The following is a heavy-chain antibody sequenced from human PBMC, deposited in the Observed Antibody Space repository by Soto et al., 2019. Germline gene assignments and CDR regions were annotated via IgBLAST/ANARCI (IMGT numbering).Heavy chain of an antibody. CDR1: GGSFSGYY. J-gene: IGHJ2*01. CDR2: INHSGST. Sequence: QVQLQQWGAGLLKPSETLSLTCAVYGGSFSGYYWSWIRQPPGKGLEWIGEINHSGSTNYNPSLKSRVTISVDTSKNQFSLMLSSVTAADTAVYYCARNPPLPRYFDLWGRGTLVTVSS. CDR3: ARNPPLPRYFDL. V-gene: IGHV4-34*01.